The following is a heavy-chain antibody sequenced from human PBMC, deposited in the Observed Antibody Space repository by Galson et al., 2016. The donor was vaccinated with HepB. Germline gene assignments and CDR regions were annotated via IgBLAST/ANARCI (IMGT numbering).Heavy chain of an antibody. CDR3: ARDLSGYSDY. D-gene: IGHD3-3*01. CDR2: TNEDGRIT. Sequence: SLRLSCAASGFTFTSFWMHWVRQAPGKGLVWVSRTNEDGRITNYADSVKGRFTISRDNAKNTLYLQMNSLRVEDTAVYYCARDLSGYSDYWGQGTLVAVSS. J-gene: IGHJ4*02. CDR1: GFTFTSFW. V-gene: IGHV3-74*01.